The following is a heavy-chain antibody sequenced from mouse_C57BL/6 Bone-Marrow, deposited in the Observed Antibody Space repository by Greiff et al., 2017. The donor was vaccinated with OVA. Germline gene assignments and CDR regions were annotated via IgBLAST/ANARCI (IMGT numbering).Heavy chain of an antibody. Sequence: DVKLQESGAELVRPGASVKLSCTASGFNIKDDYMHWVKQRPEQGLEWIGWIDPENGDTEYASKFQGKATITADTSSNTAYLQLSSLTSEDTAVYYCTFYLYDGFDYWGQGTTLTVSS. J-gene: IGHJ2*01. CDR2: IDPENGDT. D-gene: IGHD2-12*01. CDR3: TFYLYDGFDY. CDR1: GFNIKDDY. V-gene: IGHV14-4*01.